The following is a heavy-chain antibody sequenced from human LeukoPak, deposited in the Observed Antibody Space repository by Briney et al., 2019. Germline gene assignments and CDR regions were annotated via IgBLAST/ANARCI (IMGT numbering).Heavy chain of an antibody. CDR2: ISGSGGST. V-gene: IGHV3-23*01. CDR1: GFTFSSYA. D-gene: IGHD1-26*01. J-gene: IGHJ6*03. CDR3: AKDSKIVGPTFRSYHYMDV. Sequence: GGSLRLSCAASGFTFSSYAMSWVRQAPGKGLEWVSGISGSGGSTYYADSVKGRFTISRDNSKKTLYLQMNSLRAEDTAVYYCAKDSKIVGPTFRSYHYMDVWGKGATVTVSS.